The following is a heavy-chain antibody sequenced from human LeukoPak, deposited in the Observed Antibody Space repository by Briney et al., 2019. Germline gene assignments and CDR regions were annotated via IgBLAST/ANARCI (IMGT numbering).Heavy chain of an antibody. CDR3: ARTGIPPLDAFDI. Sequence: GASVKVSCKASGYTFTSYDINWVRQATGQGLEWMGWMNPNSGNTGYAQKFQGRVTITRNTSISTAYMELSSLRSEDMAVYYCARTGIPPLDAFDIWGQGTMVTVSS. CDR2: MNPNSGNT. D-gene: IGHD3-10*01. CDR1: GYTFTSYD. J-gene: IGHJ3*02. V-gene: IGHV1-8*03.